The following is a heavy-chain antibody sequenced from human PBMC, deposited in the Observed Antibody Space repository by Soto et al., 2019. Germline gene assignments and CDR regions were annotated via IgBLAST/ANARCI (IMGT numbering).Heavy chain of an antibody. Sequence: EVQLLQSGGGSVQPGGSLRLSCAASGFTFTNYWMHWVRHVPGKGLVWVSRINGVGAGTSYSDSVRGRFTISRDNAENMLYLQMNSLRAEDTAVYYCTTVFAYWGQATLVPVSP. J-gene: IGHJ4*02. CDR3: TTVFAY. CDR2: INGVGAGT. V-gene: IGHV3-74*01. CDR1: GFTFTNYW.